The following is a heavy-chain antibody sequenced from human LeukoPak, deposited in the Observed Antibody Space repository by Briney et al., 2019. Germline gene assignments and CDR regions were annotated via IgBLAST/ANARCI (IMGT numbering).Heavy chain of an antibody. CDR1: GFTFSNYW. V-gene: IGHV3-74*01. Sequence: PGGSLRLSCAASGFTFSNYWMHWVRQVLGKGLVWVSRINKDGTITDYADSVKGRVTISRDNTKNTLYLQMNSLRAEDTAVYYCARVSSGEQWLAFDYWGQGTLVTVFS. D-gene: IGHD6-19*01. J-gene: IGHJ4*02. CDR2: INKDGTIT. CDR3: ARVSSGEQWLAFDY.